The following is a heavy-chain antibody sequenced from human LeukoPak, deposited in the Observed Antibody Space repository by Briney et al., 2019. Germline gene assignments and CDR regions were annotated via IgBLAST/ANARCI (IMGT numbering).Heavy chain of an antibody. D-gene: IGHD5-18*01. CDR1: DYNFTNYG. J-gene: IGHJ3*02. Sequence: ASVSVSCTASDYNFTNYGIGWVRQAPRQGLEWMGWITAGNGNTNYAQKVQGRVTMTTDTSTSTAYMELRSLRSDDTAVYFCARDSARGYSYGYNAFDIWGQGTMVTVSS. V-gene: IGHV1-18*01. CDR3: ARDSARGYSYGYNAFDI. CDR2: ITAGNGNT.